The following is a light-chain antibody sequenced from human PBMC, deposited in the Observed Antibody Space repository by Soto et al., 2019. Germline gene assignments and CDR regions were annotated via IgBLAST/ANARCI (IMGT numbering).Light chain of an antibody. J-gene: IGKJ5*01. V-gene: IGKV3-20*01. Sequence: TQSPVTLSVSPGEKATLSCWAGQSVSSNLAWYQQKPGQAPRLLIYGASTRATGIPARFTGSGSGTEFTLTIRRLEPEDAGVYYCQQYGSSPITFGQGTLLEIK. CDR3: QQYGSSPIT. CDR2: GAS. CDR1: QSVSSN.